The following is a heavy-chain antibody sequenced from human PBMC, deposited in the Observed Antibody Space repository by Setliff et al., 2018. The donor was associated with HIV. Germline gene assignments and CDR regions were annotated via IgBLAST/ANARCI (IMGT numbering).Heavy chain of an antibody. CDR2: INPSGGST. J-gene: IGHJ3*02. CDR1: GYTFTSYY. CDR3: TRTSSSRPDAFDI. V-gene: IGHV1-46*01. D-gene: IGHD6-13*01. Sequence: GASVKVSCKASGYTFTSYYMHWVRQAPGQGLEWMGIINPSGGSTSYAQKFQGRVTMTRDTSTSTVYMELSSLRSEDTAVYYCTRTSSSRPDAFDIWGQGTMVTVSS.